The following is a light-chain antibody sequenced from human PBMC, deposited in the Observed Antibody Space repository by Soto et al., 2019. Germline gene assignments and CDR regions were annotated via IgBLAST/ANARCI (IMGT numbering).Light chain of an antibody. CDR2: EGS. CDR3: RSYAGSSPVV. CDR1: SSDVGSYNL. J-gene: IGLJ2*01. V-gene: IGLV2-23*01. Sequence: QSVLTQPASVSGSPGQSITISCTGTSSDVGSYNLVSWYQQHPGKAPKLMIYEGSKRPSGVSNRFSGSKSGNTASLTISGLQAEDEADYYCRSYAGSSPVVFGGGTKVTVL.